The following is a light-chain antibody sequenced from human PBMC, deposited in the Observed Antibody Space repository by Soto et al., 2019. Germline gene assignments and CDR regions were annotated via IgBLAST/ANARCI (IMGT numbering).Light chain of an antibody. J-gene: IGLJ1*01. V-gene: IGLV1-44*01. CDR3: AAWDDSLNAIV. CDR1: SSNIGSST. Sequence: QSLLTQPPSASGTPGQRVTISCSGSSSNIGSSTVSWNQQVPGTAPKLLIYSNNQRPSGVPDRFSGSKSGTSASLATSGLQSEDEADYYCAAWDDSLNAIVFGTGTKLTVL. CDR2: SNN.